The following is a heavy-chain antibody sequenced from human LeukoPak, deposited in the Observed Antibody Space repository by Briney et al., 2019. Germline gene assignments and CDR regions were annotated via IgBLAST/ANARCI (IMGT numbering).Heavy chain of an antibody. D-gene: IGHD2-2*01. CDR2: IYRSGST. J-gene: IGHJ6*03. V-gene: IGHV4-38-2*02. CDR1: GYSISSGYY. Sequence: SETLSLTCTVSGYSISSGYYWVWIRQPPGKGLEWIGSIYRSGSTNYNPSLKSRVTISVDTSKNQFSLRVSSVTAADTAVYYCARGDCSSTICYSPMDVWGKGTTVTVSS. CDR3: ARGDCSSTICYSPMDV.